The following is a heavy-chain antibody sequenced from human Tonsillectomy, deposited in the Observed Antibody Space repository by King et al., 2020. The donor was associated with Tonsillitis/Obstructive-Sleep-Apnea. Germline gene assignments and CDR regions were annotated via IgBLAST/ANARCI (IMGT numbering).Heavy chain of an antibody. D-gene: IGHD3-3*01. J-gene: IGHJ6*02. Sequence: VQLVESGAEVKKPGSSVKVSCKASGGTFSSYAISWVRQAPGQGLEWMGGIIPILGIANYAQKFQGRVTITADKSTSTAYMELSSLRSEDTAVYYCARGGRDLCSGSTPHHYYYGMDVWGLGTTVTVSS. CDR3: ARGGRDLCSGSTPHHYYYGMDV. CDR2: IIPILGIA. CDR1: GGTFSSYA. V-gene: IGHV1-69*10.